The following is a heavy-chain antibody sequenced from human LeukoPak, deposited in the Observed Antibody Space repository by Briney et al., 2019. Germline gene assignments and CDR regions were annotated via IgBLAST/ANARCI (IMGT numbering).Heavy chain of an antibody. CDR3: ARVITSSHYYYYMDA. CDR1: GYSFSSNW. V-gene: IGHV5-51*01. Sequence: GESLKISCKGSGYSFSSNWIGWVRQMPGKGLEWMGVIYPGDSDTTYSPSFQGQVTISADKSINTAYLQWSGLKASDTAMYYCARVITSSHYYYYMDAWGKGTTVTVSS. D-gene: IGHD2-2*01. CDR2: IYPGDSDT. J-gene: IGHJ6*03.